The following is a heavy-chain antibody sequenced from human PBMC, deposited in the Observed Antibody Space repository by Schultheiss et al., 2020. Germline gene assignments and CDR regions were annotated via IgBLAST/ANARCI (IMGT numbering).Heavy chain of an antibody. D-gene: IGHD2-2*01. Sequence: GGSLRLSCAASGFTFSSYGMHWVRQAPGKGLEWVAVISYDGSNKYYADSVKGRFTISRDNSKNTLYLQMNSLRAEDTAVYYCARDHQVGGYDYYGMDVWGQGTTVTVSS. CDR3: ARDHQVGGYDYYGMDV. J-gene: IGHJ6*02. V-gene: IGHV3-30*03. CDR1: GFTFSSYG. CDR2: ISYDGSNK.